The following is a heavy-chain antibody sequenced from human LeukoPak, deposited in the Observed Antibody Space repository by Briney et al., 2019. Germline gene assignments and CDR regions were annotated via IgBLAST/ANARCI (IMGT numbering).Heavy chain of an antibody. D-gene: IGHD2-8*01. CDR1: GYSFRDYW. V-gene: IGHV1-2*02. CDR2: IDPKTGNQ. CDR3: ARGGFHHGFDF. Sequence: GASVKVSYKASGYSFRDYWMHWVRQAPGQGLEWMGWIDPKTGNQNYAQKFQGRVTMTSDTSITTFYMELSRLTSDDTAVYYCARGGFHHGFDFWGQGTVVTVSS. J-gene: IGHJ4*02.